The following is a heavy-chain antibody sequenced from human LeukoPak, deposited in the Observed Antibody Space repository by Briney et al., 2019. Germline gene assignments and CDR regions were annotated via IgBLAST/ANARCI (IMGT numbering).Heavy chain of an antibody. CDR1: GFSFSSSG. CDR3: ATETIXRXYXX. V-gene: IGHV3-21*01. CDR2: IGSTGTDR. D-gene: IGHD3-10*01. J-gene: IGHJ1*01. Sequence: GGSLRLSCAASGFSFSSSGINWVRQAPGKGLEWVSSIGSTGTDRYYADSVKGRFTISRDNAKNSLYLQMNSLRAEDTAVYYCATETIXRXYXXWGQ.